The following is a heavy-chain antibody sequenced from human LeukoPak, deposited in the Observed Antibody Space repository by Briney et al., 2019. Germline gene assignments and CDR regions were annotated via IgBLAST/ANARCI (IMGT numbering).Heavy chain of an antibody. CDR3: ARVSLSGSSSSAGMDY. D-gene: IGHD6-6*01. CDR1: GYTFTSYG. V-gene: IGHV1-18*01. CDR2: ISAYNGNT. Sequence: ASVKVSCKASGYTFTSYGINWVRQAPGQGLEWMGWISAYNGNTNYAQKFQGSATMTTDTSTSIAYMELRSLRSDDTAVYYCARVSLSGSSSSAGMDYWGQGTRVTVSS. J-gene: IGHJ4*02.